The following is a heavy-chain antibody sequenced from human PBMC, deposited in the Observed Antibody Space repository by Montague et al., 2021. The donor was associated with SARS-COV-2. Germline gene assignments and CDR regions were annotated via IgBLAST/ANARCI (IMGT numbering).Heavy chain of an antibody. J-gene: IGHJ6*02. CDR1: GFTFEDYA. D-gene: IGHD5-12*01. V-gene: IGHV3-9*01. CDR3: AKGYFHSGYDRSWDYGMDV. Sequence: SLRLSCAASGFTFEDYAMHWVRQAPGKGLEWVSGISWNSGRLDYADYVKGRFTISRDNAKNSLYLQMSSLRAEDTALYYCAKGYFHSGYDRSWDYGMDVWGQGTTVTVSS. CDR2: ISWNSGRL.